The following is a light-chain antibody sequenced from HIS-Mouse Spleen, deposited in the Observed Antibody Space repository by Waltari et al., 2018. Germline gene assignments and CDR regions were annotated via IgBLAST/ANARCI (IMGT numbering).Light chain of an antibody. CDR2: DDS. CDR3: QVWDSSSDHPV. Sequence: SYVLTQPPSVSVAPGQTARITCGGNNIGSKSVHWYQQKPGQAPVLVVYDDSDRPSGIPGRVSGSNSGNTATLTISRVEDGDEADYYCQVWDSSSDHPVFGGGTKLTVL. J-gene: IGLJ3*02. CDR1: NIGSKS. V-gene: IGLV3-21*02.